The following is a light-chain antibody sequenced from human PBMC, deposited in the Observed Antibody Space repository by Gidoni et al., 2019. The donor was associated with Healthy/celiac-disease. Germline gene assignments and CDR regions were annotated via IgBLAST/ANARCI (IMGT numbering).Light chain of an antibody. CDR1: SLRSYY. CDR3: NSRDSSGNLWV. CDR2: GKN. J-gene: IGLJ3*02. V-gene: IGLV3-19*01. Sequence: SSELPQDPAVSVALGQTVRITCQGDSLRSYYASWYQQKPGQAPVLVIYGKNNRPSGIQDRFSGSSSGNTASLTITGAQAEDEADYYCNSRDSSGNLWVFGGGTKLTVL.